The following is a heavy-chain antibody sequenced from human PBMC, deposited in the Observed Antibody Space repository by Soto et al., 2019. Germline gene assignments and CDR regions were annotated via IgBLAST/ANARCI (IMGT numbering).Heavy chain of an antibody. Sequence: GGSLRLSCAASGFTFSSYWMSWVRQAPGKGLEWVANIKQDGSEKYYVDSVKGRFTISRDNAKNSLYLQMNSLRAEDTAVYYCARDPGDYYDYYYYYGMDVWGQGTTVTVSS. CDR2: IKQDGSEK. D-gene: IGHD3-22*01. J-gene: IGHJ6*02. CDR1: GFTFSSYW. CDR3: ARDPGDYYDYYYYYGMDV. V-gene: IGHV3-7*01.